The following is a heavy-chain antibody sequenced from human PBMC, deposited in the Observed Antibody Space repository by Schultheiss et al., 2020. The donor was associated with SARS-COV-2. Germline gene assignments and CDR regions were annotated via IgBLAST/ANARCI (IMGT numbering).Heavy chain of an antibody. CDR2: ISYDGSNK. J-gene: IGHJ3*02. CDR3: ARVGFFYYDSSGTHMPHDAFDI. D-gene: IGHD3-22*01. CDR1: GFTFSNAW. Sequence: GGSLRLSCAASGFTFSNAWMSWVRQAPGKGLEWVAVISYDGSNKYYADSVKGRFTISRDNSKNTLYLQMNSLRAEDTAVYYCARVGFFYYDSSGTHMPHDAFDIWGQGTMVTVSS. V-gene: IGHV3-30-3*01.